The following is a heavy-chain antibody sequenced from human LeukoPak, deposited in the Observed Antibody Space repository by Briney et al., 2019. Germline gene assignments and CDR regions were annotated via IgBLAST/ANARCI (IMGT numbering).Heavy chain of an antibody. CDR3: ARRVSTGNVYSWFDP. V-gene: IGHV3-48*02. J-gene: IGHJ5*02. CDR2: ITSSSSTI. Sequence: GRSLRLSCAASGFTFSSYSMSWLRQAPGKGLEWISYITSSSSTIYYADSVKGRFTISRDNAKNSLYLQMNSLRHEDTAVYYCARRVSTGNVYSWFDPWGKGTLVPVSS. CDR1: GFTFSSYS. D-gene: IGHD3-9*01.